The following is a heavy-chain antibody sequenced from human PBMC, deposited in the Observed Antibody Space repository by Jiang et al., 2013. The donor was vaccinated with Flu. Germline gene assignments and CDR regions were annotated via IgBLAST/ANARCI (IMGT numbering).Heavy chain of an antibody. V-gene: IGHV3-30*02. Sequence: QLVESGGGVVQPGGSLTLSCAASGFTFSLYPMYWVRQAPGKGLEWVASIRFDGSTKYYGESVKGRFTISRDNSKNTLYLQMNSLRPEDTSVYWCATLRGSSYDTYLADYWGQGTLVTVS. CDR2: IRFDGSTK. CDR3: ATLRGSSYDTYLADY. J-gene: IGHJ4*02. D-gene: IGHD3-9*01. CDR1: GFTFSLYP.